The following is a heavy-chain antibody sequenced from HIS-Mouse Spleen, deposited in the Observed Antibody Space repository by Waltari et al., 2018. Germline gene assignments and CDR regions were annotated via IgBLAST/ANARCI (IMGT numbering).Heavy chain of an antibody. CDR1: GYPIRSGSS. V-gene: IGHV4-38-2*02. CDR3: ARALEYSSSWYDWYFDL. Sequence: QVQLQESGPGLVKPSETLSLTCTVSGYPIRSGSSWGWIRQPPGKGLEWIGSIYHSGSTYYNPSLKSRVTISVDTSKNQFSLKLSSVTAADTAVYYCARALEYSSSWYDWYFDLWGRGTLVTVSS. CDR2: IYHSGST. D-gene: IGHD6-13*01. J-gene: IGHJ2*01.